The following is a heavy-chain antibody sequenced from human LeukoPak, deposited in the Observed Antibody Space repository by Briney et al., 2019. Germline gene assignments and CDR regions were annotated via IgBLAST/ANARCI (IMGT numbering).Heavy chain of an antibody. Sequence: PGGSLRLSCAASGFTFSSHWMTWVRQAPGKGLEWVANLKEDGSEKYYVDSAKGRFTISRDNAKNSLYLQMNSLRGDDTAVYYCARGVYYFDYWGQGTLVTVSS. CDR3: ARGVYYFDY. J-gene: IGHJ4*02. CDR2: LKEDGSEK. CDR1: GFTFSSHW. V-gene: IGHV3-7*04.